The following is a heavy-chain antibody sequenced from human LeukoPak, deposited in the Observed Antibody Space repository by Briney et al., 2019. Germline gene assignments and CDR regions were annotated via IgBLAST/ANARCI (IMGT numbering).Heavy chain of an antibody. J-gene: IGHJ5*02. CDR1: GFTLSSYS. D-gene: IGHD2-15*01. CDR2: ISSAGNYI. Sequence: GESLRLSCAASGFTLSSYSMNWVRQAPGKGLEWVSSISSAGNYIYYADSVKGRFTISRDNAKNSLYLQMNSLRAEDTAVYYCARDPAPDIVVVVAAFNWFDPWGQGTLVTVSS. V-gene: IGHV3-21*04. CDR3: ARDPAPDIVVVVAAFNWFDP.